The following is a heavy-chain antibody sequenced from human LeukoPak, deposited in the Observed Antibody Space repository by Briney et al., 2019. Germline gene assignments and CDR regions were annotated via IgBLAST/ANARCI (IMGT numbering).Heavy chain of an antibody. Sequence: GESLKISFKGSGXSFTSYWIGWVRQMPGKDLEWMGIIYPGDSDTRYSPSFQGQVTISADKSISTAYLQWSSLRASDTAMYYCARPSPYYYYGMDVWGQGTTVTVSS. CDR1: GXSFTSYW. V-gene: IGHV5-51*01. CDR2: IYPGDSDT. CDR3: ARPSPYYYYGMDV. J-gene: IGHJ6*02.